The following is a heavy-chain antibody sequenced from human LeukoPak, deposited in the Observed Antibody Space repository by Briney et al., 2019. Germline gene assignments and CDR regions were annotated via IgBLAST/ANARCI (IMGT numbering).Heavy chain of an antibody. V-gene: IGHV1-46*01. CDR2: INPSGGST. D-gene: IGHD6-6*01. CDR1: GYTFTSYY. CDR3: ARGGSIAAPPHY. Sequence: ASVKVSCKASGYTFTSYYMHWVRQAPGQGLEWMGVINPSGGSTSYAQKFQGRVTMTRDTSTSTVYMELRSLRSEDTAVYYCARGGSIAAPPHYWGQGTLVTVSS. J-gene: IGHJ4*02.